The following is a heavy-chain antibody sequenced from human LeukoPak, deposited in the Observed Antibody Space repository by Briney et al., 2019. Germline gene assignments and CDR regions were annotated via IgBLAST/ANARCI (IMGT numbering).Heavy chain of an antibody. Sequence: GGSLRLSCAASGFDFSSYGMSWVRQSPGKGLEWVSTFSASSTSTYYADSVKGRFTTSRDNSKNTLYLQMNSLRDEDTAVYYCAKGDTYYDLLTCFDFWGPGTLVTVSS. CDR2: FSASSTST. CDR1: GFDFSSYG. D-gene: IGHD3-9*01. CDR3: AKGDTYYDLLTCFDF. J-gene: IGHJ4*02. V-gene: IGHV3-23*01.